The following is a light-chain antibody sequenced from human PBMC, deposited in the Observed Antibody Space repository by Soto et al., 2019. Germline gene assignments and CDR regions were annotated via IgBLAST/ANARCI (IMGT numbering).Light chain of an antibody. CDR1: QSVSSY. CDR3: QQRNYWQVT. V-gene: IGKV3-11*01. CDR2: DVS. Sequence: EVVLTQSPVTLSLSPGGRAPLACRASQSVSSYLAWYQQKPGQAPRLLIYDVSNRATGIPARFSGSGSGTDFTLTISSLEPEDFAVYYCQQRNYWQVTFGQGTRLEIK. J-gene: IGKJ5*01.